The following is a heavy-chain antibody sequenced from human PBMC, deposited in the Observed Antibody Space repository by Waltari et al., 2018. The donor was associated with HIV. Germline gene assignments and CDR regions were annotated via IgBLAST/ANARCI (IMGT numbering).Heavy chain of an antibody. J-gene: IGHJ4*02. Sequence: EVQLVQSGAEVKKPGESLKISCKGSGYSFGSFCSGWVRQMPGKGLGWMGRIYPGDSDTRYSPSFQGQVTISADKSINTAYLQWSSLKASDTAMYYCATQKGGGNYNYFDYWGQGTLVTVSS. CDR2: IYPGDSDT. CDR3: ATQKGGGNYNYFDY. CDR1: GYSFGSFC. V-gene: IGHV5-51*01. D-gene: IGHD1-26*01.